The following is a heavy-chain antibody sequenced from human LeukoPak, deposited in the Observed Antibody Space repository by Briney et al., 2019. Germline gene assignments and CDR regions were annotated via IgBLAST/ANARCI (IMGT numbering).Heavy chain of an antibody. D-gene: IGHD1-26*01. CDR1: GGSISSYY. Sequence: SETLSLTCTVSGGSISSYYWSWIRQPPRKGLEWIGDIYYSGSTNYNPSLKSRVTISVDTSKNQFSLRLSSVTAADTAVYYSARLASGSYGPLTPFDYWGQGTLVTVSS. V-gene: IGHV4-59*08. CDR3: ARLASGSYGPLTPFDY. CDR2: IYYSGST. J-gene: IGHJ4*02.